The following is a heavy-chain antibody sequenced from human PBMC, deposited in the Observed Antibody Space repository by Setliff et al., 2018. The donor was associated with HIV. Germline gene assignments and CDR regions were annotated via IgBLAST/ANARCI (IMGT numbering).Heavy chain of an antibody. J-gene: IGHJ4*02. CDR1: GFSLSNARMG. D-gene: IGHD2-15*01. CDR2: IFSSDEK. V-gene: IGHV2-26*01. Sequence: SGPTLVNPPETLTLTCSVSGFSLSNARMGVSWIRQPLGKALEWLAHIFSSDEKSYSTSLKTRLTISKDPSKSQVVLTMTNVDPVDTATYYCAHSQRLPKCSGGNCYYFDYWGQGTLVTVSS. CDR3: AHSQRLPKCSGGNCYYFDY.